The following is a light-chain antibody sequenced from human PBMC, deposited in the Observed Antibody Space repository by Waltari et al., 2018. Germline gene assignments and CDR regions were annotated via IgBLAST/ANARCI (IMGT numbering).Light chain of an antibody. CDR1: WSNIGSNA. Sequence: QSLLTQPPSASGTPGQRVTISCSGSWSNIGSNAVSWYQQLPGTAPKLLIHSNNRRPSGVPYRVSCSKSGTSASLVISGLQSADEADYYCSAWDDSLNGQVVFGGGTKVTVL. V-gene: IGLV1-44*01. CDR3: SAWDDSLNGQVV. J-gene: IGLJ2*01. CDR2: SNN.